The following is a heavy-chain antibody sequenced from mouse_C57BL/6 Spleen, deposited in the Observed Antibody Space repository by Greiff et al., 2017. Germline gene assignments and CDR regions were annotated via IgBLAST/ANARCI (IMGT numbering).Heavy chain of an antibody. Sequence: EVQRVESGGGLVQPGGSLSLSCAASGFTFTDYYISWVRPPPGKALEWLGFIRNKANGYTTEYSASVKGRFTISRDNSQSILYLQINALRAEDSATYYCASHPYYYGSSRYFDVWGTGTTVTVSS. V-gene: IGHV7-3*01. D-gene: IGHD1-1*01. CDR1: GFTFTDYY. CDR2: IRNKANGYTT. J-gene: IGHJ1*03. CDR3: ASHPYYYGSSRYFDV.